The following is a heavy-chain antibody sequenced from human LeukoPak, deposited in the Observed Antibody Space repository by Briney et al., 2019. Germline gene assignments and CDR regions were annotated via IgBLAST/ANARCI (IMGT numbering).Heavy chain of an antibody. CDR1: GFTFSSYS. J-gene: IGHJ4*02. CDR3: ARDPGGGTYSSYFDY. D-gene: IGHD1-26*01. V-gene: IGHV3-21*01. Sequence: PGGSLRLSCAASGFTFSSYSMNWVRQAPGKGLEWVSSISISSSYIYYADSVKGRFTISRDNAKNSLYLQMNSLRAEDTAVYNCARDPGGGTYSSYFDYWGQGTLVTVSS. CDR2: ISISSSYI.